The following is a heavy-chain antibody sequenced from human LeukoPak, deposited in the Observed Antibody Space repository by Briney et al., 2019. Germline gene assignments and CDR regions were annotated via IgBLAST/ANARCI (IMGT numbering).Heavy chain of an antibody. Sequence: XSXTXXVXGASIXXNNYWXWIRQSPGEGLEWIGSIYYSGNTYYNPSLWSRVAISVDTSKNQFSLKLTSVTAADTAVYYCARHDQWLVRFQHWSQGTLVTVSS. V-gene: IGHV4-39*01. CDR3: ARHDQWLVRFQH. CDR2: IYYSGNT. CDR1: GASIXXNNY. J-gene: IGHJ1*01. D-gene: IGHD6-19*01.